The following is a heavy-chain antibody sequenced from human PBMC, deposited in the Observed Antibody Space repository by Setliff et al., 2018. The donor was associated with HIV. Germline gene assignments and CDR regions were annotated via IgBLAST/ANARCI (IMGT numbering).Heavy chain of an antibody. V-gene: IGHV3-15*01. CDR2: IKSKTDGGTT. D-gene: IGHD3-22*01. CDR3: VTGVGTSSVDY. J-gene: IGHJ4*02. Sequence: WIRQAPGQGLEWVGRIKSKTDGGTTDVAAHVKDRFIISREDSKNTLYLQMNSLRSEDTAVYYCVTGVGTSSVDYWGQGTMVTVSS.